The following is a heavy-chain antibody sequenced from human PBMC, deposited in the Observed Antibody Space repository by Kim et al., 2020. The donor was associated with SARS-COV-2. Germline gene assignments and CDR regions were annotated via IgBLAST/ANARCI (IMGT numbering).Heavy chain of an antibody. Sequence: GGSLRLSCAASGFTFSSYAMSWVRQAPGKGLEWVSTISGSGGSTYYADSVKGRFTISRDNSKNTLYLQMNSLRAEDTAVYYCAKSRGENGGPASYWGQGTLVTVSS. CDR1: GFTFSSYA. D-gene: IGHD7-27*01. V-gene: IGHV3-23*01. J-gene: IGHJ4*02. CDR2: ISGSGGST. CDR3: AKSRGENGGPASY.